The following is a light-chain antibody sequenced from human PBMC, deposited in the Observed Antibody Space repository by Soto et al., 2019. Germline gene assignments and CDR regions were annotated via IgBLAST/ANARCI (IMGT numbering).Light chain of an antibody. CDR3: QQSNSFPLT. V-gene: IGKV1-12*01. Sequence: DIQMTQSPSSVSASVGDRVTITCRASQDIRTWLAWYQQKPGKAPDLLIYAASNLESGVPSRFSGSGSGTDFTLTISSLQPEDFATYYCQQSNSFPLTFGGGTKVEIK. CDR2: AAS. J-gene: IGKJ4*01. CDR1: QDIRTW.